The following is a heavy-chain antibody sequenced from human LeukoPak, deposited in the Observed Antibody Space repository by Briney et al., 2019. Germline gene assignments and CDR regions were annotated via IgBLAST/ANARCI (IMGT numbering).Heavy chain of an antibody. D-gene: IGHD2-2*01. Sequence: SETLSLTCTVSGDSISSRSYYWGWIRQPPGKGLEWIGSIYYSGSTYYNPSLKSRVTISVDTSKNQFSLKLSSVTAADTAVYYCARLGYQLLLFDYWGQGTLVTVSS. V-gene: IGHV4-39*01. CDR3: ARLGYQLLLFDY. J-gene: IGHJ4*02. CDR1: GDSISSRSYY. CDR2: IYYSGST.